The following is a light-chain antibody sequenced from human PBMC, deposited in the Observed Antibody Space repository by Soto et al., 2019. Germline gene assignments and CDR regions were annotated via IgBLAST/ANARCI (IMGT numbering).Light chain of an antibody. Sequence: DIQMTQSPTFLSASVGDRVTITCRASLIISSYLAWYHQKPGQAPKLLIYQTSTLENGVPSRISGIGSGTEFTLPISRLQPDDFATYKCQQNNTSPFTFGQGTKMEI. J-gene: IGKJ2*01. CDR1: LIISSY. V-gene: IGKV1-5*03. CDR3: QQNNTSPFT. CDR2: QTS.